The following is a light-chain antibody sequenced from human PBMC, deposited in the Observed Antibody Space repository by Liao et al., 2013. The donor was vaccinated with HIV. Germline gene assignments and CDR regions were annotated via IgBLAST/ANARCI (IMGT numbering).Light chain of an antibody. V-gene: IGLV3-25*03. Sequence: SYELTQPPSVSVSPGQTASITCSGDELGDKYACWYQQKPGQAPVLVIFKDSERPSEIPERFSGSSSGTTVTLTISGVQAEDEADYYCQSTDTSGTVVFGGGTKLTVL. J-gene: IGLJ2*01. CDR3: QSTDTSGTVV. CDR1: ELGDKY. CDR2: KDS.